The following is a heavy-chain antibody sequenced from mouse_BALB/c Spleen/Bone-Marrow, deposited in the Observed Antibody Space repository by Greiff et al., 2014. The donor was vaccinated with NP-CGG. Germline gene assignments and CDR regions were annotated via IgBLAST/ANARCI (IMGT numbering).Heavy chain of an antibody. CDR2: IDPGNGDT. J-gene: IGHJ2*01. V-gene: IGHV14-4*02. Sequence: EVQLQESGAELVRSGASVKLSCTASGFNIKDYYMHWVKQRPEQGLEWIGWIDPGNGDTEYAPKFQGKATMTADTSSNTAYLQLSSLTSEDTAVYYCNAEHGNYHYFDYWGQVTTLTVSS. D-gene: IGHD6-1*01. CDR3: NAEHGNYHYFDY. CDR1: GFNIKDYY.